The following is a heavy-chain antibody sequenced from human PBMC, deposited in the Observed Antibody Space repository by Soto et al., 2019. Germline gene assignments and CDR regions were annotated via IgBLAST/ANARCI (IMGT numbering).Heavy chain of an antibody. Sequence: GASVKVSCKASGYSFTSLDIHWVRQTAGQGLEWMGWMQPSTGRTGYAQRFQGRVTMTRDTSINTAYMELSTLTSDDTAFYYCARGVSAVVDYWGQGTLVTGSA. D-gene: IGHD2-15*01. J-gene: IGHJ4*02. CDR1: GYSFTSLD. CDR3: ARGVSAVVDY. CDR2: MQPSTGRT. V-gene: IGHV1-8*01.